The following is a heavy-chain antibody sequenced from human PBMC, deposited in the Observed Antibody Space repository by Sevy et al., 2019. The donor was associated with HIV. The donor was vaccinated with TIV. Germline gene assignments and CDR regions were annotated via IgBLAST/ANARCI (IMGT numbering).Heavy chain of an antibody. CDR3: AGENAWGRGYS. D-gene: IGHD1-26*01. CDR2: IYYNGHI. CDR1: GGSITSLY. V-gene: IGHV4-59*08. Sequence: SETLSLTCTVSGGSITSLYWNWIRQPPGKGLEWIANIYYNGHINYNPSLKSRVTLSLDTPKNQCSLGLSSVTAADTAMYYCAGENAWGRGYSWGQGTLVTVSS. J-gene: IGHJ4*02.